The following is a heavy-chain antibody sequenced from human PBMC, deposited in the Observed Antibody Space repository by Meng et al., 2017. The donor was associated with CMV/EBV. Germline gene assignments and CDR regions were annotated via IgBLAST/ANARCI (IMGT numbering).Heavy chain of an antibody. Sequence: ASVKVSCKASGYTFTSYGINWVRQAPGQGLEWMGWISAYNGNTNYAQKLQGRVTMTTDTSTSTAYMELRSLRSDDTAVYYCARSTKYSSSWFFDYWGQGTLVTVSS. V-gene: IGHV1-18*01. D-gene: IGHD6-13*01. CDR2: ISAYNGNT. CDR1: GYTFTSYG. CDR3: ARSTKYSSSWFFDY. J-gene: IGHJ4*02.